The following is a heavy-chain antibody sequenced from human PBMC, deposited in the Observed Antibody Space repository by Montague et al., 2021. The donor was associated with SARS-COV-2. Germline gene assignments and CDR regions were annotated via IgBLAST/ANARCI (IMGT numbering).Heavy chain of an antibody. CDR1: GGSISSSSNY. CDR3: ARLVWFGELSSENWFDP. J-gene: IGHJ5*02. V-gene: IGHV4-39*01. Sequence: SETLSLTCTVSGGSISSSSNYWGWIRQPPGKGLEWIGSIYYSGSTYYNSSLKGRATISVDTSKNQLSLKLNSVTAADTAVYYCARLVWFGELSSENWFDPWGQGTLVTVSS. D-gene: IGHD3-10*01. CDR2: IYYSGST.